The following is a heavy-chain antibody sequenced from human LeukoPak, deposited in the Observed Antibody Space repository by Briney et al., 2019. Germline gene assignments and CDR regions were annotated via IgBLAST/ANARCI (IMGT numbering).Heavy chain of an antibody. CDR2: ISYSGTT. D-gene: IGHD3-22*01. CDR3: ARDLDYYDSSGYHY. J-gene: IGHJ4*02. CDR1: GGSISSRPYY. Sequence: SETLSLTCTVSGGSISSRPYYWGWVRQPPGKGLEWIGTISYSGTTYYNPSLKSRVTISLDTSKNQFSLKLSSVTAADTAIYYCARDLDYYDSSGYHYWGQGTLVTVSS. V-gene: IGHV4-39*07.